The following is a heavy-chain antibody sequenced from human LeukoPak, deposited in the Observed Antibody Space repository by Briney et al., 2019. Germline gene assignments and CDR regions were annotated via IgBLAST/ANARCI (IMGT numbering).Heavy chain of an antibody. D-gene: IGHD6-6*01. V-gene: IGHV4-39*07. CDR3: ASGYGSSGGDAFDI. J-gene: IGHJ3*02. CDR1: GGSISSSSYY. Sequence: SETLSLTCTVSGGSISSSSYYWGWIRQPPGKGLEWIGSIYYSGSTYYNPSLKSRVTISVDTSKNQFSLKLSSVTAADTAVYYCASGYGSSGGDAFDIWGQGTMVTVSS. CDR2: IYYSGST.